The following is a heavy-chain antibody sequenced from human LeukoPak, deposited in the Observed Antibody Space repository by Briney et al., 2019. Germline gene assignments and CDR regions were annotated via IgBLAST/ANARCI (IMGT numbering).Heavy chain of an antibody. V-gene: IGHV3-64D*09. D-gene: IGHD2-15*01. CDR2: ISDSGGST. CDR3: VRGYSFGPYGMDV. CDR1: GFPFSSYA. J-gene: IGHJ6*02. Sequence: GGSLRLSCSASGFPFSSYAMHWVRQAPGKGLEYVSAISDSGGSTYYADSVKGRFTISRDNSKNTLYLQMSSLRDEDTAVYFCVRGYSFGPYGMDVWGQGTTVTVSS.